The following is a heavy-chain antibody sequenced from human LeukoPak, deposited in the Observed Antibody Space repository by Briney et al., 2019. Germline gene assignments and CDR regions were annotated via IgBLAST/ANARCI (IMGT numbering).Heavy chain of an antibody. CDR2: IYSSGST. D-gene: IGHD5-18*01. V-gene: IGHV4-39*01. CDR3: ARLLVQLWSKIPRRHFDY. CDR1: GGSISSSSYY. Sequence: SETLSLTCTVSGGSISSSSYYWGWIRQPPGKGLEWIGSIYSSGSTYYNPSLKSRVTISVDTSKNQFSLKLSSVTAADTAVYYSARLLVQLWSKIPRRHFDYWGQGTLVTVSS. J-gene: IGHJ4*02.